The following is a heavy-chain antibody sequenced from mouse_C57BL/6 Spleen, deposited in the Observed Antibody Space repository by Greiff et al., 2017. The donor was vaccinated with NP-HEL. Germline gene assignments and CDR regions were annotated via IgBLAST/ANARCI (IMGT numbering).Heavy chain of an antibody. J-gene: IGHJ2*01. D-gene: IGHD2-1*01. CDR3: ASIYYGFDY. Sequence: EVKLMESGPGLVKPSQSLSLTWSVTGYSITSGYYWNWIRQFPGNKLEWMGYISYDGSNNYNPSLKNRISITRDTSKNQFFLKLNSVTTEDTATYYCASIYYGFDYWGQGTTLTVSS. CDR2: ISYDGSN. CDR1: GYSITSGYY. V-gene: IGHV3-6*01.